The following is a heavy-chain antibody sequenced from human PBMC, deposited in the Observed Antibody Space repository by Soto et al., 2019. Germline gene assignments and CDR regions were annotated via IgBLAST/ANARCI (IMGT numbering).Heavy chain of an antibody. J-gene: IGHJ5*02. V-gene: IGHV1-18*01. D-gene: IGHD6-13*01. CDR2: ISAYNGNT. CDR1: GYTFTSYG. Sequence: AAVKFSCKDSGYTFTSYGISWVRQAPGQGLEWMGWISAYNGNTNYAQKLQGRVTMTTDTSTSTAYMELRSLRSDDTAVYYCARHKYSSSWHNWFDPWGQGTLVTVSS. CDR3: ARHKYSSSWHNWFDP.